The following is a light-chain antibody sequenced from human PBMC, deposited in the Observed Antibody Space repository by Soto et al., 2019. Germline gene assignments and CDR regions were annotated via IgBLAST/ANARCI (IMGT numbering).Light chain of an antibody. V-gene: IGKV2D-29*01. J-gene: IGKJ4*01. CDR3: MQSLQLPLT. CDR2: ELS. Sequence: EIVMTQTPVSLSVTPGQSASISCKSSQSLLHSDGTTYLYWFLQKPGQPPQLLISELSNRFSGVSHRFSGSGSGTDFTLLISRVEAEDVGVYYCMQSLQLPLTFGGGTKVEIK. CDR1: QSLLHSDGTTY.